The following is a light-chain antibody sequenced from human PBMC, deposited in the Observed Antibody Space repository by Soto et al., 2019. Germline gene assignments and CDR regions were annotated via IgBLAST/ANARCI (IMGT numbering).Light chain of an antibody. Sequence: EIVLTQSPGTLSLSPGERATLSCRASQSVSSSYLAWYQQKPGQAPRLLIYGASSRATGIPDRFSGSGSGTDFTLTISRLEPEDFALYYCQQYGSSPPMYTFGQGTKLSIK. CDR3: QQYGSSPPMYT. CDR2: GAS. CDR1: QSVSSSY. J-gene: IGKJ2*01. V-gene: IGKV3-20*01.